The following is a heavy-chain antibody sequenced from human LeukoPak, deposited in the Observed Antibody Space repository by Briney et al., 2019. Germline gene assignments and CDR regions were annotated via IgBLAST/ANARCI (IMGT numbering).Heavy chain of an antibody. CDR1: GFNLSSNY. Sequence: GGSLRLSCAASGFNLSSNYMSWVRQAPGKGLEWISAISGSGDSTYYADSVKGRFTISRDNSKNTLYLQMNSPRAEDTAVYYCAKASAMIVVVSKHFDYWGQGTLVTVSS. D-gene: IGHD3-22*01. CDR2: ISGSGDST. V-gene: IGHV3-23*01. J-gene: IGHJ4*02. CDR3: AKASAMIVVVSKHFDY.